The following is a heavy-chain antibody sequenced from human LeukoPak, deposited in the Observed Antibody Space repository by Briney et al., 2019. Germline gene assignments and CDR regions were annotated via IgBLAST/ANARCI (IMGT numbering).Heavy chain of an antibody. CDR2: TYYRSKWYN. J-gene: IGHJ4*02. CDR3: ARDRGLGCNPIESPEKGFDY. D-gene: IGHD3-10*01. V-gene: IGHV6-1*01. Sequence: SQTLSLTCAISGDSVSSNSAAWNWIRQSPSRGLEWLGRTYYRSKWYNDYAVSVKSRITINPDTSKNQFSLQLNSVTPEDTAVYYCARDRGLGCNPIESPEKGFDYWGQGTLVTVSS. CDR1: GDSVSSNSAA.